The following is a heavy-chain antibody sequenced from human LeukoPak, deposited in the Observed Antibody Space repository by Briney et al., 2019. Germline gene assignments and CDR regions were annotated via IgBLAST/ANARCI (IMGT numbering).Heavy chain of an antibody. V-gene: IGHV3-48*03. D-gene: IGHD2-2*01. CDR3: ARRYCSSTDCLFDY. J-gene: IGHJ4*02. CDR1: GFTFSNYD. CDR2: ISSGGSIR. Sequence: GGSLRLSCAASGFTFSNYDMNWVRQAPGKGLEWVSHISSGGSIRYYADSLKGRFTISRDNAKNSLYLQMNSLRAEDTAVYYCARRYCSSTDCLFDYWGQGTLVTVSS.